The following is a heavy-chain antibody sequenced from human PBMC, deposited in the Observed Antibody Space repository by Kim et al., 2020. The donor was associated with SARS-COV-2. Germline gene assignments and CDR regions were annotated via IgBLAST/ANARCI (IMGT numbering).Heavy chain of an antibody. CDR2: IWYDGSIK. Sequence: GGSLRLSCAASGFTFSSYGMHWVRQAPGKGLEWVAVIWYDGSIKYYVDSVKGRFTVSRDNSKNTLYLQMNSLRAEDTAVYYCARDHGVPVAGTVEYWGQGTLVTVSS. V-gene: IGHV3-33*01. D-gene: IGHD6-19*01. CDR3: ARDHGVPVAGTVEY. CDR1: GFTFSSYG. J-gene: IGHJ4*02.